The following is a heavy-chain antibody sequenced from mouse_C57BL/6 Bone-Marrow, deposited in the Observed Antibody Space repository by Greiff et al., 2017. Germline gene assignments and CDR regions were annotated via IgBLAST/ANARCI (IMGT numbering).Heavy chain of an antibody. Sequence: VQLQQSGAELVKPGASVKMSCKASGYTFTSYWITWVKQRPGQGLEWIGDIYPGSGSTNYNEKFKSKATLTVDTSSSTAYMQLSSLTSEDSAVYYCARGTTVIAHYYAMDYWGQGTSVTVSS. V-gene: IGHV1-55*01. CDR1: GYTFTSYW. D-gene: IGHD1-1*01. CDR2: IYPGSGST. J-gene: IGHJ4*01. CDR3: ARGTTVIAHYYAMDY.